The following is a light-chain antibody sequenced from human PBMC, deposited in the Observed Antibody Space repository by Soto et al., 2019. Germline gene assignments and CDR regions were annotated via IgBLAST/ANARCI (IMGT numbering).Light chain of an antibody. CDR3: YSYTSSTTWV. CDR2: EVN. J-gene: IGLJ3*02. Sequence: QSALTQPASVSGSPGQSIAISCTGTSSDVGGYNYVSWYQQHPGKAPKLMIYEVNNRPSGVPDRFSGSKSGNTASLTISGLQAEDEAEYYCYSYTSSTTWVFGGGTKLTVL. CDR1: SSDVGGYNY. V-gene: IGLV2-14*01.